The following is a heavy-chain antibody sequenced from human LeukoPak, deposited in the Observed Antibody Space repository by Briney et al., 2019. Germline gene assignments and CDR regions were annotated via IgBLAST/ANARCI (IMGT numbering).Heavy chain of an antibody. Sequence: SQTLSLTCTVSGGSISSGGYYWNWIRQHPGKGLEWIGYIYYSGSTLYNPSLQSRVTISVDTSKNQFSLKLSSVTAADTAVYYCARAGELVTVPDYYGMDVWGQGTTVTVSS. J-gene: IGHJ6*02. CDR1: GGSISSGGYY. D-gene: IGHD2-21*02. V-gene: IGHV4-30-4*08. CDR3: ARAGELVTVPDYYGMDV. CDR2: IYYSGST.